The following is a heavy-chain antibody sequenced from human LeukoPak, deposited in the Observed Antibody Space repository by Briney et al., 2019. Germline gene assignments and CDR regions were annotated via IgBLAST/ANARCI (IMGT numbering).Heavy chain of an antibody. J-gene: IGHJ4*02. D-gene: IGHD5-24*01. CDR1: GCPISSYY. Sequence: SETLSLTCPVSGCPISSYYWSWIRQPPGQGLEGIGYIYYSGSTNYNPSLKSRVTISVDTSKNQFSLKLSSVTAADTAVYYCARRSRDGYNYFDYWGQGTLVTVSS. V-gene: IGHV4-59*08. CDR3: ARRSRDGYNYFDY. CDR2: IYYSGST.